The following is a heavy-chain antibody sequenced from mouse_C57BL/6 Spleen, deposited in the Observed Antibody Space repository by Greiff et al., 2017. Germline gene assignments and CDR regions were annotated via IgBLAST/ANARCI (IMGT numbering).Heavy chain of an antibody. CDR2: IDPETGGT. V-gene: IGHV1-15*01. D-gene: IGHD1-1*02. Sequence: QVQLQQSGAELVRPGASVTLSCKASGYTFTDYEMHWVKQTPVHGLEWIGAIDPETGGTAYNQKFKGKAILTADKSSSTAYMELRSLTSEDSAVYYCTRGVAYYFDYWGQGTTLTVSS. CDR3: TRGVAYYFDY. J-gene: IGHJ2*01. CDR1: GYTFTDYE.